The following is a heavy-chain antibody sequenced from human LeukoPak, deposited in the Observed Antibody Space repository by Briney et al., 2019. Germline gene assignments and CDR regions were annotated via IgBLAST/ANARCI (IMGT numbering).Heavy chain of an antibody. CDR2: ISTSGST. Sequence: SETLSLTCTVSGVSISSYYWSWIRQPAGKGLEWIGRISTSGSTNYNPSLKSRVTMSVDTSKNQFSLKLSSVTAADTAVYYCARGLGAAAGTGWFDPWGQGTLVTVSS. J-gene: IGHJ5*02. CDR1: GVSISSYY. V-gene: IGHV4-4*07. D-gene: IGHD6-13*01. CDR3: ARGLGAAAGTGWFDP.